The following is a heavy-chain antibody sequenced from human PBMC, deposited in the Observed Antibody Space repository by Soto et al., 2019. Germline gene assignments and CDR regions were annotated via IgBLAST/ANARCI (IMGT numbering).Heavy chain of an antibody. V-gene: IGHV1-8*01. CDR1: GYSFSSLD. CDR2: MQPSSGRT. Sequence: ASVKVSFKASGYSFSSLDINWVRQTTGQGLEWMGWMQPSSGRTGYAQKFQGRVTITRDTSINTAYMELSSLTSDDTAFYYCARGVTAGVDYWGQGTLVTVSS. D-gene: IGHD1-26*01. CDR3: ARGVTAGVDY. J-gene: IGHJ4*02.